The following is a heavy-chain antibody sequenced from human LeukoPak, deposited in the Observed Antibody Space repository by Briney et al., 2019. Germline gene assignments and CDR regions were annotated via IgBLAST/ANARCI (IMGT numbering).Heavy chain of an antibody. D-gene: IGHD3-10*01. CDR2: ISYSGST. CDR1: GDSIISNSYY. J-gene: IGHJ4*02. CDR3: ARGRDLWYPTPYALLDY. V-gene: IGHV4-39*07. Sequence: SETLSLTCTVSGDSIISNSYYWGWIRQSPGKGLEWIGTISYSGSTYYNPSLQSRVTISLDTSQNQFSLKLSSVTAADTAVYYCARGRDLWYPTPYALLDYWGQGTLVTVSS.